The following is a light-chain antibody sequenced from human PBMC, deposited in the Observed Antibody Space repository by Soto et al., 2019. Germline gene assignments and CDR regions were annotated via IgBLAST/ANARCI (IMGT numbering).Light chain of an antibody. CDR3: QQYNSYSLT. CDR2: DAS. CDR1: QSISSR. J-gene: IGKJ4*01. V-gene: IGKV1-5*01. Sequence: DIPLTQSPSSLSTHVRDRGTVTCRASQSISSRLAWYQQKPGKAPKILIYDASNLESGVPSRFSASGSGTEFTLTISSLQPDDFATYYCQQYNSYSLTFGGGTKVEIK.